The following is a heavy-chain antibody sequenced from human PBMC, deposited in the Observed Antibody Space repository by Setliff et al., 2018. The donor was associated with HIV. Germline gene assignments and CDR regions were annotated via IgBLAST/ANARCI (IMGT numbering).Heavy chain of an antibody. V-gene: IGHV2-5*01. Sequence: SGPTLVNPTQTLTLTCTLSGFPLKTSGVSVGWIRQPPGKALEWLALINWNDDKYYSPSLKSRLTVTKDTSKNQVVLTMTNMDPVDTAVYYCARVRGRYYYHYAMDVWGQGTTVTVSS. CDR2: INWNDDK. CDR3: ARVRGRYYYHYAMDV. J-gene: IGHJ6*02. CDR1: GFPLKTSGVS. D-gene: IGHD3-10*01.